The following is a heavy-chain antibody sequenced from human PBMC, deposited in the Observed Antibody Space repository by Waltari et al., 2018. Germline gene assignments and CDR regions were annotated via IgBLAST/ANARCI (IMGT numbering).Heavy chain of an antibody. D-gene: IGHD2-21*01. CDR1: GGTCRSYA. CDR3: ARDQKGGDAAFDI. V-gene: IGHV1-69*05. J-gene: IGHJ3*02. Sequence: QVQLVQSGAEVKKPGSSVKVPCQASGGTCRSYANSWVAKAPGQGLEWRGGIIPIFGTANYAQKFQGRVTITTDESTSTAYMELSSLRSEDTAVYYCARDQKGGDAAFDIWGQGTMVTVSS. CDR2: IIPIFGTA.